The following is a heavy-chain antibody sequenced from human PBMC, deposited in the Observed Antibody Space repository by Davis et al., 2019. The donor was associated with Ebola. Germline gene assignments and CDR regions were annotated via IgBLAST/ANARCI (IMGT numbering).Heavy chain of an antibody. CDR3: ARGNYGDYIVLYYYNMDV. CDR1: GASISNTDDYF. J-gene: IGHJ6*02. D-gene: IGHD4-17*01. V-gene: IGHV4-61*08. CDR2: IHYLGNT. Sequence: SETLSLTCTVSGASISNTDDYFWAWIRQPPGKGLEWIGNIHYLGNTNYNPSLKSRVTMSVDMSKNQFSLKLSSVTAADTAVYYCARGNYGDYIVLYYYNMDVWGQGTTVTVSS.